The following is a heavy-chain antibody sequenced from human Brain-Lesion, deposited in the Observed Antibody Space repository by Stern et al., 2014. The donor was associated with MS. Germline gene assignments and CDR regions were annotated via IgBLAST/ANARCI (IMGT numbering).Heavy chain of an antibody. V-gene: IGHV1-69*06. CDR3: AKDGPALVTNWFDP. J-gene: IGHJ5*02. D-gene: IGHD5-18*01. CDR2: IIPIFGSP. Sequence: VQLVESGPEVKKPGSSVQVSCKASGGTFGTYPITWLRQPPGQGLEWMGRIIPIFGSPNYAQKFQGRVTITADRSTTTVYMKLSSLKSDDAAVYYCAKDGPALVTNWFDPWGRGTLVTVSS. CDR1: GGTFGTYP.